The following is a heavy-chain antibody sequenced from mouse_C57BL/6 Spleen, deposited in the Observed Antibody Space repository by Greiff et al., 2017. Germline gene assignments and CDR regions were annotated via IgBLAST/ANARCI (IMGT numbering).Heavy chain of an antibody. D-gene: IGHD1-1*01. CDR2: IYPGDGDT. CDR3: AREEEYYGSSYFAY. Sequence: QVQLQQSGPELVKPGASVKISCKASGYAFSSSWMNWVKQRPGKGLEWIGRIYPGDGDTNYNGKFKGKATLTADKSSSTAYMQLSSLTSEDSAVYCCAREEEYYGSSYFAYWAKGLWSLSLQ. CDR1: GYAFSSSW. J-gene: IGHJ3*01. V-gene: IGHV1-82*01.